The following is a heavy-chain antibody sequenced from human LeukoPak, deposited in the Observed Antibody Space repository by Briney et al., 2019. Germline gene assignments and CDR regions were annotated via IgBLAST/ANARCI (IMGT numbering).Heavy chain of an antibody. J-gene: IGHJ4*02. D-gene: IGHD5-12*01. CDR3: AKDPEGGYSGYFDY. CDR1: GFTFSSYA. CDR2: ISGSGGST. Sequence: GGSLRLSCAASGFTFSSYAMSWVRQAPGQGLEWVSAISGSGGSTYYADSVKGRFTISRDNSKNTLYLQMNSLRAEDTAVYYCAKDPEGGYSGYFDYWGQGTLVTVSS. V-gene: IGHV3-23*01.